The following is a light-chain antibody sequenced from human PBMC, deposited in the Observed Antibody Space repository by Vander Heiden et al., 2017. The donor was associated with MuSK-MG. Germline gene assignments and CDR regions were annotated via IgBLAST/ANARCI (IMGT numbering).Light chain of an antibody. J-gene: IGKJ3*01. CDR1: QSVSRSY. V-gene: IGKV3-20*01. Sequence: EIVLTQSPGTLSLSPGERATLSCRASQSVSRSYLAWYQQQPGQAPRLLIYDTSTRATGIPDRFSGSGSGTEYTLTISRLEPEDFAVYYCQQYGNSLYIFGPGTKVDVK. CDR3: QQYGNSLYI. CDR2: DTS.